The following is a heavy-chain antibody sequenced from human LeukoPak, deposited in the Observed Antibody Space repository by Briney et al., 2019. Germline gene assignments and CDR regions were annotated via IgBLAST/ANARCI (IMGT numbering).Heavy chain of an antibody. CDR2: ISGSGGNT. J-gene: IGHJ5*01. D-gene: IGHD4-11*01. V-gene: IGHV3-23*01. CDR3: AKDLHDYGNYVGWFDS. CDR1: GFTFSVFE. Sequence: GGSLRLSCAASGFTFSVFEMNWVRQAPGKGLEWVSAISGSGGNTYYADSVKGRFTISRDHSKTTLFLQMNSLRAEDTAVYYCAKDLHDYGNYVGWFDSWGQGTLVTVSS.